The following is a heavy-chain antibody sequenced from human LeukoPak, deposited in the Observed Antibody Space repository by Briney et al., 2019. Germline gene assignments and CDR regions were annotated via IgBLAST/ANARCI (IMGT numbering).Heavy chain of an antibody. CDR2: ISYDGTNK. Sequence: GGSLRLSCAASGFTFSSYAMHWVRQAPGKGLEWVTIISYDGTNKYYADSVRGRFTISRDNSKNTLFLQMNSLRAEDTAVYYCARSNYYDSRSWGFDIWGQGTMVTVSS. D-gene: IGHD3-22*01. J-gene: IGHJ3*02. CDR3: ARSNYYDSRSWGFDI. CDR1: GFTFSSYA. V-gene: IGHV3-30*04.